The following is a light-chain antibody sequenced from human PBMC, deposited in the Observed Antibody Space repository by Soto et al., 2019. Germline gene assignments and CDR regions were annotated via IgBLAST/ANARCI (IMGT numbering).Light chain of an antibody. CDR3: SSYAGSNNFWV. J-gene: IGLJ3*02. Sequence: QSVLTQPASVSGSPGQSITISCTGTSSDIGAYNYVSWYQQHPGKAPKLMIYDVNIRPSGVSNRFSGSKSGNTASLTISGLQAEDEADYYCSSYAGSNNFWVFGGGTKLTVL. V-gene: IGLV2-14*03. CDR1: SSDIGAYNY. CDR2: DVN.